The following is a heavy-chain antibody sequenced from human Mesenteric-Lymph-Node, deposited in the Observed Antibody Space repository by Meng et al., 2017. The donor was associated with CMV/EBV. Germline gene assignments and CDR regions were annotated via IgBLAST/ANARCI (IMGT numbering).Heavy chain of an antibody. J-gene: IGHJ4*02. CDR3: ARADSNSRYFFDY. D-gene: IGHD6-13*01. CDR2: INSLGSTI. Sequence: ASGFTFGDYYMSWIRQAPGKGLEWISYINSLGSTIYYADSVKGRFTISRDNAKNSLYLQMNSLRAEDTAVYYCARADSNSRYFFDYWGQGTLVTVSS. V-gene: IGHV3-11*04. CDR1: GFTFGDYY.